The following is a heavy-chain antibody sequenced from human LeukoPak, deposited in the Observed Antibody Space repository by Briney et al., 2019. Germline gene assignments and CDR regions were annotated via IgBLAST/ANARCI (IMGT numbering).Heavy chain of an antibody. V-gene: IGHV1-2*02. CDR1: GYTFAGYY. D-gene: IGHD4-23*01. CDR2: INPNSGGT. J-gene: IGHJ4*02. CDR3: ARVLYLVGGTYFGY. Sequence: ASVTVSCKASGYTFAGYYIHWVRQAPGQGLEWMGWINPNSGGTDYAQKFQGRVTMTRDTSINTAYMDLNNLRSDDTAVYYCARVLYLVGGTYFGYWGQETLVTVSS.